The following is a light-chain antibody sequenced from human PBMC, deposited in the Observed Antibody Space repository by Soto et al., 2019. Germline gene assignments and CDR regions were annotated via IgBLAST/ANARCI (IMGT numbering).Light chain of an antibody. CDR1: QSLLHTNVYNY. Sequence: DTVMTQSPLSLPVTPGEPASISCRSSQSLLHTNVYNYLDWYLQKPGQSPQLLIYLGSFRAAGVPDRFSGSGSGTDFTLKISGVEAADVGVYYCMQALQTPSFGGGTKVEIK. V-gene: IGKV2-28*01. CDR2: LGS. CDR3: MQALQTPS. J-gene: IGKJ4*01.